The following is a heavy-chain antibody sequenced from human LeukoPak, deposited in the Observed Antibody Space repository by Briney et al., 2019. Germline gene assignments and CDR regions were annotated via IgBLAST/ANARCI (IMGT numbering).Heavy chain of an antibody. Sequence: GGSLRLSCAASGFTFSSYGMHWVRQAPGKGLEWVAVISYDGSNKYYADSVKGRFTISRDNSKNTLYLQMNSLRAEDTAVYYCARDSLGEYCGGDCSPGAFDYWGQGTLVTVSS. V-gene: IGHV3-30*19. CDR1: GFTFSSYG. D-gene: IGHD2-21*02. CDR2: ISYDGSNK. CDR3: ARDSLGEYCGGDCSPGAFDY. J-gene: IGHJ4*02.